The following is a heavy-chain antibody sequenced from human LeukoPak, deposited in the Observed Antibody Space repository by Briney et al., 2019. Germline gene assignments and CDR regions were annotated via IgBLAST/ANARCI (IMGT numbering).Heavy chain of an antibody. J-gene: IGHJ5*02. CDR2: IHPNYGDT. V-gene: IGHV1-2*02. D-gene: IGHD6-13*01. CDR3: ATVLRIAAAGTWSYADNWFDP. Sequence: HGASVKVSCKASEYTFTAYYIHWVRQAPGQGLQWMGWIHPNYGDTNYAQRFQGRVTMTMDTSISTAYMELSRLRSDDTAVYYCATVLRIAAAGTWSYADNWFDPWGQGTLVTVSS. CDR1: EYTFTAYY.